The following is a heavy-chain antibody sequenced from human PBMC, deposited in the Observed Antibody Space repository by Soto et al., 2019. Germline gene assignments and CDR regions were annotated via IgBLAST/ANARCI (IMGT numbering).Heavy chain of an antibody. D-gene: IGHD4-17*01. J-gene: IGHJ4*02. CDR2: IYSKEGKI. Sequence: QVQLVQSGAEVQKPGASVKVSCKASGYIFNNFGISWVRQAPGQGLEWMGWIYSKEGKINFAQKFQGRVTMTTDISTSTAYIELRSLRFDDSAVYFCARDIDYDIDYWGQGTLVTVSS. V-gene: IGHV1-18*01. CDR3: ARDIDYDIDY. CDR1: GYIFNNFG.